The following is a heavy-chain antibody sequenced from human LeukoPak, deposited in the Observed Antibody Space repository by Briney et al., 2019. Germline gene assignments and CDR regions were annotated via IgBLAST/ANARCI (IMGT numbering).Heavy chain of an antibody. CDR3: ARDRRYYYDRSGENNYFDY. Sequence: SETLSLTCTVSGSSISSSNYFWGWIRQPPGKGLEWIGSIHDSGRPYYNPSLKSRLSISVGTSRNQFSLKLSSVTAADTAVYYCARDRRYYYDRSGENNYFDYWGQGTLVTVSS. CDR1: GSSISSSNYF. V-gene: IGHV4-39*07. CDR2: IHDSGRP. D-gene: IGHD3-22*01. J-gene: IGHJ4*02.